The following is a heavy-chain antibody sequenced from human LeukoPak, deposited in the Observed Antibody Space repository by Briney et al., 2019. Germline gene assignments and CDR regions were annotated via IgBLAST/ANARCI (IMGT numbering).Heavy chain of an antibody. CDR2: IYPGDSDT. Sequence: GESLQISCKASGYSVTSYWICWVRQMRGKGLEWMGIIYPGDSDTRYGPSFQGQVTISADKPISTAYLQWSSLKASDTAMYYCARAEIIAAAGKGFDYWGQGTLVTVSS. J-gene: IGHJ4*02. D-gene: IGHD6-13*01. CDR1: GYSVTSYW. CDR3: ARAEIIAAAGKGFDY. V-gene: IGHV5-51*04.